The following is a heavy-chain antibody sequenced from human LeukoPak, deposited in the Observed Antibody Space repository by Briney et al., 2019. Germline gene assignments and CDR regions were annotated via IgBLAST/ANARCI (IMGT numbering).Heavy chain of an antibody. CDR3: AKSWNYYASSGDDALDI. CDR2: ISGRGNRT. D-gene: IGHD3-22*01. CDR1: GFTFSDYG. V-gene: IGHV3-23*01. J-gene: IGHJ3*02. Sequence: GGALRLSCAAGGFTFSDYGMNGVGQAPGKGGEGVAGISGRGNRTYYADSVKGRFTISRDNSKNTLYLQMNSLRVEDTAVYYCAKSWNYYASSGDDALDIWGQGTMVTVSS.